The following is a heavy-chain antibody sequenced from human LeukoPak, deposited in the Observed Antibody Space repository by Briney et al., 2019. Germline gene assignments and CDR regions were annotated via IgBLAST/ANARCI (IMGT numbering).Heavy chain of an antibody. J-gene: IGHJ1*01. V-gene: IGHV3-11*06. D-gene: IGHD3-22*01. CDR3: AKDSDYYHSSGYYYAYFQH. CDR1: GFTFSDYY. CDR2: ISSISSYT. Sequence: NPGGSLRLSCAASGFTFSDYYMSWIRQAPGKGLEWVSYISSISSYTNYADSVKGRFTISRDNAKNSLYLQMNSLRDEDTAVYYCAKDSDYYHSSGYYYAYFQHWGQGTLVTVSS.